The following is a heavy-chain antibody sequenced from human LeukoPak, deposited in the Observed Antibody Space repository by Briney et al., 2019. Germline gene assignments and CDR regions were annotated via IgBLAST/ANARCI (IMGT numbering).Heavy chain of an antibody. CDR3: ARDEEYSYGYLFAFDI. D-gene: IGHD5-18*01. CDR2: IYYSGST. V-gene: IGHV4-59*12. J-gene: IGHJ3*02. CDR1: GGSISSYY. Sequence: ASETLSLTCTVSGGSISSYYWSWIRQPPGKGLEWIGYIYYSGSTNYNPSLKSRVTISVDTSKNQFSLKLSSVTAADTAVYYCARDEEYSYGYLFAFDIWGQGTMVTVSS.